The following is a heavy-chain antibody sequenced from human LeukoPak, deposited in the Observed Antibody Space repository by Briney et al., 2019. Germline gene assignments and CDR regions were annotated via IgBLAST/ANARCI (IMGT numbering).Heavy chain of an antibody. CDR2: INPNSGGT. Sequence: ASVKVSCKASGYTFTGYYMHWVRQAPGQGLEWMGWINPNSGGTNYAQKFQGRVTMTRDTSISTAYMELSRLRSDDTAVYYRARSSSSGRANAFDIWGQGTMVTVSS. J-gene: IGHJ3*02. CDR1: GYTFTGYY. D-gene: IGHD3-22*01. CDR3: ARSSSSGRANAFDI. V-gene: IGHV1-2*02.